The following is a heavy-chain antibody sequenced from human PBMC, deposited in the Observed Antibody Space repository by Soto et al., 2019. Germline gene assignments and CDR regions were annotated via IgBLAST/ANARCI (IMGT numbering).Heavy chain of an antibody. CDR3: ALRGSSWAWFDP. CDR2: IIPIFGTA. D-gene: IGHD6-13*01. J-gene: IGHJ5*02. CDR1: GGTFSSYA. V-gene: IGHV1-69*13. Sequence: SVKVSCKASGGTFSSYAISWVRQAPGQGLEWMGGIIPIFGTANYAQKLQGRVTITADESTSTAYMELSSLRSDDTAEYYCALRGSSWAWFDPYGQDTLVTVSS.